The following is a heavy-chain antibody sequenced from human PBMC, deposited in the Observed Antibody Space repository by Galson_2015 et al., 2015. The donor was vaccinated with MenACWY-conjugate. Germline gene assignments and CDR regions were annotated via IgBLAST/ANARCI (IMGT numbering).Heavy chain of an antibody. CDR2: IGNSGSPI. Sequence: SLRLSCAASGFTLMSYNMNWVSQAPGKGLEWISFIGNSGSPIYYADSVKGRFTISRDNAKNSLFLHMNSLRAEDTAVYYCARGTYRSGSSIWGQGTLVTVSS. CDR3: ARGTYRSGSSI. D-gene: IGHD6-19*01. J-gene: IGHJ4*02. V-gene: IGHV3-48*04. CDR1: GFTLMSYN.